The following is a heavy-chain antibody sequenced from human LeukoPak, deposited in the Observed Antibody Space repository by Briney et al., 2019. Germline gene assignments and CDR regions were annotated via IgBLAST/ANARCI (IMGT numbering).Heavy chain of an antibody. CDR1: GYTFTTYG. CDR3: ARELYGRFEY. D-gene: IGHD1-26*01. J-gene: IGHJ4*02. CDR2: INPYNGNT. V-gene: IGHV1-18*01. Sequence: ASVKVSCKASGYTFTTYGISWVRQAPGQGLEWMGWINPYNGNTDCAQKFQGRFTMTTDTSTSTAYMELRSLRFDDTAVYYCARELYGRFEYWGQGTLVAVSS.